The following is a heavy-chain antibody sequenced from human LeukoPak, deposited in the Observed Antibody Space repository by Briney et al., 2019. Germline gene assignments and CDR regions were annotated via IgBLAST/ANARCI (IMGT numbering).Heavy chain of an antibody. CDR3: ARVDCSSTSCYVGGYYFDY. J-gene: IGHJ4*02. Sequence: SQTLSLTCTVSGGSISSGGYYWSWIRQHPGKGLEWIGYIYYSGSTYYNPSLKSRATISVDTSKNQFSLKLSSVTAADTAVYYCARVDCSSTSCYVGGYYFDYWGQGTLVTVSS. CDR2: IYYSGST. D-gene: IGHD2-2*01. CDR1: GGSISSGGYY. V-gene: IGHV4-31*03.